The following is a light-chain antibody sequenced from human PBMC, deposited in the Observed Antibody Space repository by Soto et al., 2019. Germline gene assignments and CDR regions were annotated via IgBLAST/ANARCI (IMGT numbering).Light chain of an antibody. CDR2: AAS. CDR3: QQSYSTPPWT. V-gene: IGKV1-39*01. Sequence: DIQMTQSPSSLAASVGDRCTIAQRVSQSISSYLNWYQQQPGKAPKLLIYAASSLQSGVPSRFSGSGSGTDFTLTISSLQPEDFATYYCQQSYSTPPWTFGQGTKVDIK. CDR1: QSISSY. J-gene: IGKJ1*01.